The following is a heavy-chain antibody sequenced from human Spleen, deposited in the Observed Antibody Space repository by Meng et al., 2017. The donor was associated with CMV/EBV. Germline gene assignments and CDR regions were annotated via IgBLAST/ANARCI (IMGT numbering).Heavy chain of an antibody. CDR3: ARGKTMMAERGSTFDF. Sequence: SSVKVSCKASGCTLRTYAVTWVRQAPGQGLEWMGGVIRMFGSSSYAQKFQGRLTITTDDSTSTAYMDLRSLTSEDTTIYYCARGKTMMAERGSTFDFWGQGTRVTVSS. D-gene: IGHD3-22*01. CDR1: GCTLRTYA. J-gene: IGHJ3*01. V-gene: IGHV1-69*05. CDR2: VIRMFGSS.